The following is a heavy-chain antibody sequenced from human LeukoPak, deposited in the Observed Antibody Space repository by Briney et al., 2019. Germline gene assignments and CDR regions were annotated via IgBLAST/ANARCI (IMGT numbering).Heavy chain of an antibody. J-gene: IGHJ4*02. D-gene: IGHD4-17*01. CDR3: AGRKGDGYYGN. CDR2: IYYSGST. Sequence: PSETLSLTCTVSGGSISSYYWSWIRQPPGKGLEWIGYIYYSGSTNYNPSLKSRVTISVDASKNQFSLKLSCVTAADTAVYYCAGRKGDGYYGNWGQGTLVTVSS. V-gene: IGHV4-59*08. CDR1: GGSISSYY.